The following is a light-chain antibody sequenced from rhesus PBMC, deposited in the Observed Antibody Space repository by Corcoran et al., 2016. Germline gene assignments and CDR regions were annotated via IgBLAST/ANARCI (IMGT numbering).Light chain of an antibody. V-gene: IGKV1-38*01. CDR2: AAS. CDR3: QQRNSYPPT. CDR1: QGISSY. J-gene: IGKJ1*01. Sequence: DIQLTQSPSSLSASVGDRVTITCRASQGISSYLAWYQQKSGKAPKVLIYAASTLQSGVPSRFSGSGSGTDCTLTISSLQPEDFAVYYCQQRNSYPPTFGQGTKVEIK.